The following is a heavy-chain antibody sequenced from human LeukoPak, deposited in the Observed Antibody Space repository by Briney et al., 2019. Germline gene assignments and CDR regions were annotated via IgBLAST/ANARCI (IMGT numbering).Heavy chain of an antibody. D-gene: IGHD4-17*01. CDR1: GYTFTGYY. V-gene: IGHV1-2*02. J-gene: IGHJ4*02. CDR2: INPNSGGT. CDR3: ARTLTTATWDY. Sequence: ASVKVSCKASGYTFTGYYFNWVRQAPGQGLEWMGWINPNSGGTHYAQNFQDRVTMTRDTSISTAYMEGSRLTSDDTAVYYCARTLTTATWDYWGQGTLVTVSS.